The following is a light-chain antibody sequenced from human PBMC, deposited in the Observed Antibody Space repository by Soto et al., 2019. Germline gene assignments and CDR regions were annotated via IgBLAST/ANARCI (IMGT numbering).Light chain of an antibody. CDR2: KAS. CDR3: QQYNSYSPT. J-gene: IGKJ1*01. CDR1: DSISPW. V-gene: IGKV1-5*03. Sequence: DIQMTQSPSTMAASVGDRVTITCRASDSISPWVAWYQQKPGKASKVLIYKASSLVSGVPSRFSGSGSGTEFTLTISSLQPDDSATYYCQQYNSYSPTFGQGTKVDI.